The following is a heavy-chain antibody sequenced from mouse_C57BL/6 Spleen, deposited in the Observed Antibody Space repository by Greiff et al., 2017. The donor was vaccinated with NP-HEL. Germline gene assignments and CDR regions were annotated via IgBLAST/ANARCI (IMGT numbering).Heavy chain of an antibody. Sequence: QVQLQQSGAELARPGASVKLSCTASGYTFTSYGISWVKQRTGQGLEWIGEIYPRSGNTYYNEKFKGKATLTADKSSSTAYMELRSLTSEDSAVYFCARRMAIFTTVVALDYWGQGTTLTVSS. D-gene: IGHD1-1*01. J-gene: IGHJ2*01. CDR3: ARRMAIFTTVVALDY. CDR1: GYTFTSYG. V-gene: IGHV1-81*01. CDR2: IYPRSGNT.